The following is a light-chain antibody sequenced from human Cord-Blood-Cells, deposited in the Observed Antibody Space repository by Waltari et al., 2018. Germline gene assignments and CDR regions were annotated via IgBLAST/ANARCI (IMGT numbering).Light chain of an antibody. CDR1: SRTVGGYNY. CDR3: SSYTSSSTWV. CDR2: EVS. Sequence: QSALTQPASVSGSPGQSITISCTGTSRTVGGYNYVSWYQQHPDKAPKLMIYEVSNRPAGVSNRFSGSKSGNTASLTISGLQAEDEADYYCSSYTSSSTWVFGGGTKLTVL. J-gene: IGLJ3*02. V-gene: IGLV2-14*01.